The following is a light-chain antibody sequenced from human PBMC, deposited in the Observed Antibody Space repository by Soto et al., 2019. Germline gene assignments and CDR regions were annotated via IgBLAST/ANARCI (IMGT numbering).Light chain of an antibody. CDR3: QQGHNWPLT. CDR1: QSINSE. V-gene: IGKV3-15*01. CDR2: GAS. Sequence: EVVLTQSPGTLSLSRGERAALSCRASQSINSELAWYQQKPGQPPRLLIYGASTRATGVPARFTGSESGSEFTLTISGLQSEDFAVYYCQQGHNWPLTFGQGTRLEI. J-gene: IGKJ2*01.